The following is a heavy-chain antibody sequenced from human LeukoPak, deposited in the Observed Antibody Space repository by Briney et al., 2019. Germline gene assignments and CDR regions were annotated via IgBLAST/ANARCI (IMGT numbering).Heavy chain of an antibody. CDR2: IYYSGST. D-gene: IGHD5-24*01. CDR1: GGSISSGGYS. J-gene: IGHJ4*02. CDR3: ARMATTPFRSVDY. Sequence: TMSLTCAVSGGSISSGGYSCSWIRQPPGKGLEWIGYIYYSGSTYYNPSLKSRVTISVDTSKNQFSLKLSSVTAADTAVYYCARMATTPFRSVDYWGQGTLVTVSS. V-gene: IGHV4-30-4*07.